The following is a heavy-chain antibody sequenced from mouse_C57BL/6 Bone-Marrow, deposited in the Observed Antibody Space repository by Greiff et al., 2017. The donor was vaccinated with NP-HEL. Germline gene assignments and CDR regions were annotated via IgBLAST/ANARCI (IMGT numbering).Heavy chain of an antibody. CDR3: TSNSYYYGSTPY. Sequence: VKLQESGAELVRPGASVTLSCKASGYTFTDYEMHWVKQTPVHGLEWIGAIDPETGGTAYNQKFKGKAILTADKSSSTAYMELRSLTSEDSAVYYCTSNSYYYGSTPYWGQGTLVTVSA. D-gene: IGHD1-1*01. V-gene: IGHV1-15*01. J-gene: IGHJ3*01. CDR2: IDPETGGT. CDR1: GYTFTDYE.